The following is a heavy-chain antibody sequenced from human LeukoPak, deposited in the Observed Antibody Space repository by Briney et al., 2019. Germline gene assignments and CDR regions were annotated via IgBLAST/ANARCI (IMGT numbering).Heavy chain of an antibody. CDR2: ISGYNGNT. D-gene: IGHD4-17*01. Sequence: ASVKVSCKASGYTFKNYGISWVRQAPGQGLEWMAWISGYNGNTIYAPNVQGRVTVTTDTSTATAYMELRSLRSDDTAVYYCARGNLVTYGDHAGLGYWGQGTLVTVSS. CDR1: GYTFKNYG. CDR3: ARGNLVTYGDHAGLGY. V-gene: IGHV1-18*01. J-gene: IGHJ4*02.